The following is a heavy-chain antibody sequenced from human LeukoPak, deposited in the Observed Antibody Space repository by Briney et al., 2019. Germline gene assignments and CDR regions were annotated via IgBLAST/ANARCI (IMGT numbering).Heavy chain of an antibody. D-gene: IGHD6-6*01. V-gene: IGHV1-2*02. CDR3: ARGPSSSSFDY. CDR1: GYTFTSYS. Sequence: GASVKVSCKASGYTFTSYSLTWVRQAPGQGLEWMGWINPNSGGTNYAQKFQGRVTMTRDTSISTAYMELSRLRSDDTAVYYCARGPSSSSFDYWGQGTLVTVSS. CDR2: INPNSGGT. J-gene: IGHJ4*02.